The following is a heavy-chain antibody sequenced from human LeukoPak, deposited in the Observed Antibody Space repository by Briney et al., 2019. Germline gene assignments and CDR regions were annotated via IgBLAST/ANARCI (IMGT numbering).Heavy chain of an antibody. D-gene: IGHD3-10*01. CDR2: ITIGGDST. CDR1: GFTFSSQA. J-gene: IGHJ4*02. CDR3: VKGGGSGGQGRLDY. Sequence: EGSLRLSCAASGFTFSSQAMSWVRQAPGKGLEYVSGITIGGDSTFYADSVKGRFTISRDNSKNTLYLQLNGLSAEDTAVYHCVKGGGSGGQGRLDYWGQGSLVTVSS. V-gene: IGHV3-23*01.